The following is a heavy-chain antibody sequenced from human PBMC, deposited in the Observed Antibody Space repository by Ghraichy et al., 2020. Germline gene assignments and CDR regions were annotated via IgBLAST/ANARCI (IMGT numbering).Heavy chain of an antibody. Sequence: GGSLRLSCAASGFTFSSYAMSWVRQAPGKGPEWVSGISGSGGSTYYADSVKGRFTISRDNSKNTLYLQMNSLTAEDTAVYYCAKGRGSLYYFDYWGQGTLVTVSS. CDR3: AKGRGSLYYFDY. CDR2: ISGSGGST. D-gene: IGHD3-10*01. V-gene: IGHV3-23*01. J-gene: IGHJ4*02. CDR1: GFTFSSYA.